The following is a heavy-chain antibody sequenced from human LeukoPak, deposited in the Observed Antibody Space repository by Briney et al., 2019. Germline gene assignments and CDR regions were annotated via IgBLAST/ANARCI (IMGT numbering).Heavy chain of an antibody. CDR2: IYYSGST. CDR3: ARDIRYCSGGSCQNDAFDI. V-gene: IGHV4-59*01. Sequence: SETLSLTCTVSGGSISSYYWSWIRQPPGKGLEWIGYIYYSGSTNYNPSLKSLVTISVDTSKNQFSLKLSSVTAADTAVYYCARDIRYCSGGSCQNDAFDIWGQGTMVTVSS. D-gene: IGHD2-15*01. J-gene: IGHJ3*02. CDR1: GGSISSYY.